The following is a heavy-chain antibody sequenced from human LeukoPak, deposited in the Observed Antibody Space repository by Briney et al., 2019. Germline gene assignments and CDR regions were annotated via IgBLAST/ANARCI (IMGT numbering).Heavy chain of an antibody. CDR1: GYTFSAFY. CDR2: IDPNTGAT. D-gene: IGHD5-12*01. Sequence: GASVKVSCKASGYTFSAFYIHWVRQAPGQGLEWMGWIDPNTGATSYAQKFQGRVTMTRDASISTVYMELSRLRSDDTAVYYCAGLRTRFDPWGQGTLVTVSS. CDR3: AGLRTRFDP. V-gene: IGHV1-2*02. J-gene: IGHJ5*02.